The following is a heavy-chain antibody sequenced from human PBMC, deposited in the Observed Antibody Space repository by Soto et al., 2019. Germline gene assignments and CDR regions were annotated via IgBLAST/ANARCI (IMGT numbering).Heavy chain of an antibody. J-gene: IGHJ2*01. D-gene: IGHD3-9*01. Sequence: QVQLQQWGAGPLRPLETLSLTCGVSGGSFSGYYWAWIRQSPGKGLEWIGEINDRGSINYNPSLKRRVSISVDTSKNHYSVNLRSVTAAYTAVYYCARDSHDILTGPPWVWYFDLWGRGTLVTVSS. CDR2: INDRGSI. CDR3: ARDSHDILTGPPWVWYFDL. V-gene: IGHV4-34*01. CDR1: GGSFSGYY.